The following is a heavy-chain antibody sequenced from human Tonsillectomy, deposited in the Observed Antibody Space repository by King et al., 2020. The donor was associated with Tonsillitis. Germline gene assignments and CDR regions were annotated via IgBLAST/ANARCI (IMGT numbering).Heavy chain of an antibody. D-gene: IGHD1-14*01. Sequence: VQLVESGGGLVQPGGSLRLSCDASGFIFTDYAMSWVRQAPGKGLEWVSSVIYSGHSSTYYADSVKGRFTISRDNSKNTLYLQMTSLRPEDTAVYYCAKAESLFPNWFDPWGQGTLVTVSS. CDR3: AKAESLFPNWFDP. CDR2: SVIYSGHSST. CDR1: GFIFTDYA. J-gene: IGHJ5*02. V-gene: IGHV3-23*03.